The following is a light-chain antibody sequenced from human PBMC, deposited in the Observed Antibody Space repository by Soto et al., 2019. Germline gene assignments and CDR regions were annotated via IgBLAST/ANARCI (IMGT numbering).Light chain of an antibody. J-gene: IGKJ4*01. CDR1: QSVSSSY. Sequence: EIVLTQSPGTLSLSPGERATLSCRASQSVSSSYLAWYQQKPGQAPRLLIYGASSRATGIPDRFSGSGSGTGLTLTISRLEPEDFAVYYSQQYGSSPLTFGGGTKVEIK. CDR2: GAS. V-gene: IGKV3-20*01. CDR3: QQYGSSPLT.